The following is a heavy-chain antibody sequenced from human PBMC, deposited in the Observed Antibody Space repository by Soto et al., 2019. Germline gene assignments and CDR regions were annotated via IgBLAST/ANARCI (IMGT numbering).Heavy chain of an antibody. J-gene: IGHJ4*02. D-gene: IGHD3-10*01. Sequence: EVQLVESGGGLVQPGGSLRLSCAASGFTFNSYSMNWVRQAPGKGLEWVSYISSSSSTIYYADSVKGRFTISRDNAKNALYLQMNSLRDEDTAVYYCARAGYYGSGILLWGQGTLVTVSS. V-gene: IGHV3-48*02. CDR3: ARAGYYGSGILL. CDR2: ISSSSSTI. CDR1: GFTFNSYS.